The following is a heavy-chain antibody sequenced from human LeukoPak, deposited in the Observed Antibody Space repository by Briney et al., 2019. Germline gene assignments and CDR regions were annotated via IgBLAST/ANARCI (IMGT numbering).Heavy chain of an antibody. CDR1: GFTFSSYW. J-gene: IGHJ6*02. CDR3: ARVSPETYYDFWSGSYYYYGMDV. CDR2: INSDGSST. Sequence: PGGSLRLSCAASGFTFSSYWMHWVRQAPGKGLVWVSRINSDGSSTSYADSVKGRFTISRDNAKNTLYLQMNSLRAEDTAVYYCARVSPETYYDFWSGSYYYYGMDVWGQGTLVTVSS. D-gene: IGHD3-3*01. V-gene: IGHV3-74*01.